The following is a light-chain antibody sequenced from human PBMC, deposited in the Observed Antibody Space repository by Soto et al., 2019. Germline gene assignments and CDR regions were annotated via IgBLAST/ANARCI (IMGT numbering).Light chain of an antibody. CDR3: GAWHESLNGYV. CDR2: TNN. CDR1: SSNIGINT. Sequence: QSVLTQPPSASGTPGQRVTVSCSGGSSNIGINTVNWYQQLPRTAPKVVIHTNNQRPSGVPDRFSGSKSGTSASLAISGLQSGDEADYYCGAWHESLNGYVFGTGTKVTVL. V-gene: IGLV1-44*01. J-gene: IGLJ1*01.